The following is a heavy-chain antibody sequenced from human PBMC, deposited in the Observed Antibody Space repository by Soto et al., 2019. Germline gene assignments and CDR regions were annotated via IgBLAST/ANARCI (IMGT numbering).Heavy chain of an antibody. CDR2: IKQDGSEK. V-gene: IGHV3-7*01. D-gene: IGHD3-10*01. Sequence: EVQLVESGGGLVQPGGSLRLSCAASGFTFSSYWMSWVRQAPGKGLEWVANIKQDGSEKYYVDSVKGRFTISRDNAKNSLDLQMNSLRAEDTAVYYCATKVMVRGVISPFDYWGQGTLVTVSS. J-gene: IGHJ4*02. CDR3: ATKVMVRGVISPFDY. CDR1: GFTFSSYW.